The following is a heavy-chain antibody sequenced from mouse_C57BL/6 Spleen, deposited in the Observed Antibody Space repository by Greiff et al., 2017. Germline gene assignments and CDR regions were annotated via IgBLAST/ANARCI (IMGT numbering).Heavy chain of an antibody. D-gene: IGHD1-1*01. CDR2: IDPENGDT. CDR3: TTVLRSLRD. J-gene: IGHJ2*01. CDR1: GFNTKDDY. V-gene: IGHV14-4*01. Sequence: EVHLVESGAELVRPGASVKLSCTASGFNTKDDYMHWVKQRPEQGLEWIGWIDPENGDTEYASKFQGKATITADTSSNTAYLQLSSLTSEDTAVYYCTTVLRSLRDWGQGTTLTVSS.